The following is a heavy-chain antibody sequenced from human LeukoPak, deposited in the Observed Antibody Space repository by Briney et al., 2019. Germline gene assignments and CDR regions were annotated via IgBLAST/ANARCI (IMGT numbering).Heavy chain of an antibody. Sequence: SETLSLTCTVSGGSISSNNYYWGWIRQPPGKGLEWIGNIHYSGSTYYNPSLKSRVTISLDTSKNQISLKLSSVTAADTAVYYCARDFHYDSNRYYYEIDYWGQGTLVTVPS. J-gene: IGHJ4*02. D-gene: IGHD3-22*01. CDR1: GGSISSNNYY. V-gene: IGHV4-39*07. CDR3: ARDFHYDSNRYYYEIDY. CDR2: IHYSGST.